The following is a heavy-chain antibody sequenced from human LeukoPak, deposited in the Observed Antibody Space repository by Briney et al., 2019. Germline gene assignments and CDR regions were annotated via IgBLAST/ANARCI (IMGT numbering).Heavy chain of an antibody. Sequence: GGSLRLSCAASGFTFSSYSMNWVRQAPGKGLEWVSSISSSSSYIYYADSVKGRFTISRDNSKNTLYLQMNSLRAEDTAVYYCASGSATVTTRSFDYWGQGTLVTVSS. CDR2: ISSSSSYI. J-gene: IGHJ4*02. D-gene: IGHD4-17*01. CDR3: ASGSATVTTRSFDY. CDR1: GFTFSSYS. V-gene: IGHV3-21*01.